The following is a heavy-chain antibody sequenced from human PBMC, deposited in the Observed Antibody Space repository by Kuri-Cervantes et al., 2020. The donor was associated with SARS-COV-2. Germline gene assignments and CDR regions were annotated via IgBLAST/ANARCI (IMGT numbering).Heavy chain of an antibody. D-gene: IGHD3-10*01. CDR3: ARRAMVRGMYYFDY. V-gene: IGHV3-73*01. J-gene: IGHJ4*02. CDR2: IRSKDKNYAT. Sequence: GGSLRLSCVASGFTFSGSGMHWVRQASGKGLEWVGRIRSKDKNYATAYAASLKGRFTISRDDAKNTAYLQMNGLETEDTAVYYCARRAMVRGMYYFDYWGQGTLVTVSS. CDR1: GFTFSGSG.